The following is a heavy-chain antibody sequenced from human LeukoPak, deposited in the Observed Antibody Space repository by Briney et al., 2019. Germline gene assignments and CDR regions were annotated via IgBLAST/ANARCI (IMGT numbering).Heavy chain of an antibody. CDR2: IYTSGST. D-gene: IGHD3-10*01. V-gene: IGHV4-4*07. CDR3: ARDRYYYGSGSYPLDY. Sequence: PSETLSLTCTVSGGSISSYYWSWIRQPAGKGLEWIGRIYTSGSTNYNPSLKSRVTMSVDTSKNQSSLKLSSVTAADTAVYYCARDRYYYGSGSYPLDYWGQGTLVTVSS. J-gene: IGHJ4*02. CDR1: GGSISSYY.